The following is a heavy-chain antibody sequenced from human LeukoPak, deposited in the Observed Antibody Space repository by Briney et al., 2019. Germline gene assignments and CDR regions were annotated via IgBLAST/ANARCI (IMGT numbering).Heavy chain of an antibody. D-gene: IGHD5-18*01. J-gene: IGHJ4*02. Sequence: SPSETLSLTCTVSGDSISYYYWSWIRQPPGKGLEWIGKIYYSGNTNYNPSLKSRVTISVDTSKNQFSLKLSSVTAADTAVYYCARVRGYSYDLSDFDYWGQGTLVTVSS. V-gene: IGHV4-59*01. CDR2: IYYSGNT. CDR3: ARVRGYSYDLSDFDY. CDR1: GDSISYYY.